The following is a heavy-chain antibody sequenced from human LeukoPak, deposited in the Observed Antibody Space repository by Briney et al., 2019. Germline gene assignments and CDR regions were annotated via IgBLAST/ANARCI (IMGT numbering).Heavy chain of an antibody. CDR3: ARSLKSMTTVTIEYFQH. D-gene: IGHD4-17*01. V-gene: IGHV1-18*04. Sequence: ASVKVSCKASGYTFTSHGISWVRQAPGQGLEWMGWISAYNGNTNYAQKLQGRVTMTTDTSTSTAYMELRSLRSDDTAVYYCARSLKSMTTVTIEYFQHWGQGTLVTVSS. J-gene: IGHJ1*01. CDR1: GYTFTSHG. CDR2: ISAYNGNT.